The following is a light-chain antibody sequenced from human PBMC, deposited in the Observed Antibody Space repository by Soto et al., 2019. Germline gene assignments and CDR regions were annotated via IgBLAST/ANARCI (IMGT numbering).Light chain of an antibody. Sequence: QSVLTQPASVSGSPGQSITISCTGTSSDIGDYNYVSWYQQSSGKAPRLMIYDVSNRPSGVSTRFSGSKSGNTASLSISGLQAEDEADYYCSSYTSSTTLVVFGGGTQLTVL. CDR2: DVS. CDR1: SSDIGDYNY. CDR3: SSYTSSTTLVV. V-gene: IGLV2-14*01. J-gene: IGLJ2*01.